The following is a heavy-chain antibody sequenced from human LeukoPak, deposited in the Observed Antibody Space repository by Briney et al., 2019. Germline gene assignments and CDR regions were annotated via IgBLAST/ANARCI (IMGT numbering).Heavy chain of an antibody. J-gene: IGHJ5*02. CDR2: IYYSGST. CDR1: GGSISSYY. CDR3: ARGRYYDFWSGKSNWFDP. D-gene: IGHD3-3*01. Sequence: KPSETLSLTCTVSGGSISSYYWSWIRQPPGKGLEWIGYIYYSGSTSYNPSLKSRVTISVDTSKNQFSLKLSSVTAADTAVYYCARGRYYDFWSGKSNWFDPWGQGTLVTVSS. V-gene: IGHV4-59*01.